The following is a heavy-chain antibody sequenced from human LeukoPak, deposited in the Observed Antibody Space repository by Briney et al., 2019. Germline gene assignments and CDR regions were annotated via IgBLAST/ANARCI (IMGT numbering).Heavy chain of an antibody. CDR3: ARDQGSGKLDY. J-gene: IGHJ4*02. D-gene: IGHD1-26*01. CDR1: GFIFSSYE. V-gene: IGHV3-21*01. Sequence: GGSLRLSCAASGFIFSSYEMNWVRQAPGKGLEWVSSISSSSSYIYYADSVKGRFTISRDNAKNSLYLQMNSLRAEDTAVYYCARDQGSGKLDYWGQGTLVTVSS. CDR2: ISSSSSYI.